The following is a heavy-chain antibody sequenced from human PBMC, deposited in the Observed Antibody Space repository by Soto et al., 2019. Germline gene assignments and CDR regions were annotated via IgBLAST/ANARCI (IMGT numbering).Heavy chain of an antibody. J-gene: IGHJ4*02. CDR3: ARTVRSPITMIVVVIDTLGGFDY. V-gene: IGHV4-39*01. D-gene: IGHD3-22*01. CDR2: IYYSGST. Sequence: QLQLQESGPGLVKPSETLSLTCTVSGGSISSSSYYWGWIRQPPGKGLEWIGSIYYSGSTYYNPSLKSRVTISVDTSKNQFSLKLSSVTAADTAVYYCARTVRSPITMIVVVIDTLGGFDYWGQGTLVTVSS. CDR1: GGSISSSSYY.